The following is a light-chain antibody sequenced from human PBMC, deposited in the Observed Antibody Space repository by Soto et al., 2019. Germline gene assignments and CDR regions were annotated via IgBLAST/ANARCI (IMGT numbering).Light chain of an antibody. CDR3: HQYGSSITWT. Sequence: EVVLTQSPGTVSLSPGERATLSCRASQSVTSNYLAWYQQKPGQAPRLLIYAASSRATGIPDRFSGSEPGTDFTLSISRLEPEDFAVYYCHQYGSSITWTFGQGTKVEIK. J-gene: IGKJ1*01. CDR1: QSVTSNY. CDR2: AAS. V-gene: IGKV3-20*01.